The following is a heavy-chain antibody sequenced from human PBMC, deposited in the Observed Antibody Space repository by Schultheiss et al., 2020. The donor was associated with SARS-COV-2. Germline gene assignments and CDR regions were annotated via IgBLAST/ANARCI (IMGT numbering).Heavy chain of an antibody. Sequence: GGSLRLSCAASGFTFSSYWMSWVRQAPGKGLEWVSSISSSSSYIYYADSVKGRFTISRDNAKNTLYLQMNSLRAEDTAVYYCARARYSSSWYFDYWGQGTLVTVSS. CDR1: GFTFSSYW. V-gene: IGHV3-21*04. J-gene: IGHJ4*02. CDR3: ARARYSSSWYFDY. CDR2: ISSSSSYI. D-gene: IGHD6-13*01.